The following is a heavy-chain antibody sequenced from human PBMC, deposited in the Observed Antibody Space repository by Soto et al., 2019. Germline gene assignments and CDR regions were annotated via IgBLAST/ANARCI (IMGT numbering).Heavy chain of an antibody. Sequence: QVQLQQWGAGLLKPSETLSLTCAVYGGSLSGYYGNWIRQSPGKGLEWIGEINHSGSTNYNPSLKSRVTISIHTSKKQFSLKLSSVTAADTAVYYCARTRNLDVWGQGTTVIVSS. V-gene: IGHV4-34*01. D-gene: IGHD1-1*01. CDR3: ARTRNLDV. CDR1: GGSLSGYY. J-gene: IGHJ6*02. CDR2: INHSGST.